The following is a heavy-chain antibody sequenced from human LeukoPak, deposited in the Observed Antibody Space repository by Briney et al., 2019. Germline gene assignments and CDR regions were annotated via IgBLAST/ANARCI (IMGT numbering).Heavy chain of an antibody. D-gene: IGHD4-17*01. Sequence: SETLSLTCTVSGGSISTYYWNWIRQPPGKELEWIGYIYYSGRTNYNPSLKSRVSISIDTSKNQFSLKLSSVTAADTAFYYCARSDLYGDYPPGNYWGQGTLVAVSS. CDR3: ARSDLYGDYPPGNY. V-gene: IGHV4-59*01. J-gene: IGHJ4*02. CDR2: IYYSGRT. CDR1: GGSISTYY.